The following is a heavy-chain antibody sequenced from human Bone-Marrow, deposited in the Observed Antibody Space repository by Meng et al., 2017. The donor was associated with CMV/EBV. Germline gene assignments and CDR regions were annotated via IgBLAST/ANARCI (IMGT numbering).Heavy chain of an antibody. D-gene: IGHD3-3*01. CDR3: ARESDFWSGSVGYYYGMDF. V-gene: IGHV1-46*01. J-gene: IGHJ6*02. CDR2: INPSGGST. Sequence: ASVKVSCKASGYTFTSYYMHWVRQAPGQGLEWMGIINPSGGSTSYAQKFQGRVTMTRDTSTSTVYMELSSLRSEDTAVYYCARESDFWSGSVGYYYGMDFWGQGTTVTVSS. CDR1: GYTFTSYY.